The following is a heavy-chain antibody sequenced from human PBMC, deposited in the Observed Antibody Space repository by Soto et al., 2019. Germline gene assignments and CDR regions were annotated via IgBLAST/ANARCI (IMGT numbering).Heavy chain of an antibody. CDR2: INPNSGGT. Sequence: ASVKVSCKACGYTFTGYYMHWVRQAPGQGLEWMGWINPNSGGTNYAQKFQGRVTMTRDTSISTAYMELSRLRSDDTAVYYCARPTMVRGAKTYYYYGMDVWGQGTTVTVSS. D-gene: IGHD3-10*01. CDR1: GYTFTGYY. CDR3: ARPTMVRGAKTYYYYGMDV. J-gene: IGHJ6*02. V-gene: IGHV1-2*02.